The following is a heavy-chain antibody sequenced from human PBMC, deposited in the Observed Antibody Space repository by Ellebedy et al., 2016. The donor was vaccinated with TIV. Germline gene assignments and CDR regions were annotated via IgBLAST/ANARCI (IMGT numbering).Heavy chain of an antibody. CDR3: ARGYNKMNV. V-gene: IGHV6-1*01. J-gene: IGHJ6*02. Sequence: MPSETLSLTCAISGDSVSSNSATWTWIRQSPSRDLEWLGRTYYRSKWFNDYAVSVKSRITINPDTSKNQFSLQLNSVTPEDTAVYYCARGYNKMNVWGQGTTVTVSS. CDR2: TYYRSKWFN. D-gene: IGHD5-24*01. CDR1: GDSVSSNSAT.